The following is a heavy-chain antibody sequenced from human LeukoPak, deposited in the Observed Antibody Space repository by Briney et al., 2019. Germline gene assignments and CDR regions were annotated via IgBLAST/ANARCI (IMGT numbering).Heavy chain of an antibody. Sequence: SQTLSLTCTVSGGSISSGGYYWSWIRQHPGKGLGWIGYIYYSGSTYYNPSLKSRVTISVDTSKNQFSLKLSSVTAADTAVYYCARGVRIPSGWFDPWGQGTLVTVSS. CDR2: IYYSGST. D-gene: IGHD6-25*01. J-gene: IGHJ5*02. V-gene: IGHV4-31*03. CDR3: ARGVRIPSGWFDP. CDR1: GGSISSGGYY.